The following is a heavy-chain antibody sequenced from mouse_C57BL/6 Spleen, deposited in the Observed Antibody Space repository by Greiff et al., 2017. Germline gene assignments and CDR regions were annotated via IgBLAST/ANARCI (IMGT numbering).Heavy chain of an antibody. J-gene: IGHJ3*01. V-gene: IGHV5-9-1*02. CDR3: TRDQTGTFWFAY. Sequence: EVKLEESGEGLVKPGGSLKLSCAASGFTFSSYAMSWVRQTPEKRLEWVAYISSGGDYIYYADTVKGRFTISRDNARNTLYLQMSSLKSEDTAMYYCTRDQTGTFWFAYWGQGTLVTVSA. CDR2: ISSGGDYI. CDR1: GFTFSSYA. D-gene: IGHD4-1*01.